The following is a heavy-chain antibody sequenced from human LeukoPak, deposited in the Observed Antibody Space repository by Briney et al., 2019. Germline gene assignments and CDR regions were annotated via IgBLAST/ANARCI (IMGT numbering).Heavy chain of an antibody. V-gene: IGHV3-23*01. Sequence: GSLRLSCAASGFTFSSYAMSLVRQAPGKGPEWVSAVSGSGGNTHDADSVRGRFTISRDNSKNTLYLQMNSLRAEDTAVYYCAKTLGYNYGYVENWGQGTLVTVSS. J-gene: IGHJ4*02. CDR1: GFTFSSYA. CDR3: AKTLGYNYGYVEN. D-gene: IGHD5-18*01. CDR2: VSGSGGNT.